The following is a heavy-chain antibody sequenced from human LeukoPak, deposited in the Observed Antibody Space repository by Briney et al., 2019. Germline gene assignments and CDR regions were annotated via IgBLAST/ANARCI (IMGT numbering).Heavy chain of an antibody. J-gene: IGHJ4*02. CDR1: GGSISSGSYY. CDR2: IYTSGST. Sequence: SQTLSLTCTVSGGSISSGSYYWSWIRPPAGKGLEWFGRIYTSGSTNYNASLKSRVTISVDTSKNQFSLKLSSVTAADTAVYYCARAPTHYYDSSGYYPVDYWGQGTLVTVSS. CDR3: ARAPTHYYDSSGYYPVDY. D-gene: IGHD3-22*01. V-gene: IGHV4-61*02.